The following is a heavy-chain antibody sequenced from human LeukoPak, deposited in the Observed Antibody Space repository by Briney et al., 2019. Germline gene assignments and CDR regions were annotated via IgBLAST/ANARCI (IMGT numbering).Heavy chain of an antibody. D-gene: IGHD2-15*01. V-gene: IGHV3-11*06. CDR3: ARAERRGGDY. CDR1: GFTFSDYY. Sequence: PGGSLRFSGAASGFTFSDYYMIWLRQAHGKGLEWLSYISDINTYTTYADSGKVTFTIYRDTAKNSLYLNRNSLKAEDVDVCYCARAERRGGDYWGQGTMVTVSS. CDR2: ISDINTYT. J-gene: IGHJ4*01.